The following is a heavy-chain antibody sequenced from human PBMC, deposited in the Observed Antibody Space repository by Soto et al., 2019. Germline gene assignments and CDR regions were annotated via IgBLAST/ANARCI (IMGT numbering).Heavy chain of an antibody. V-gene: IGHV4-39*01. CDR2: IYYSGST. D-gene: IGHD2-21*02. Sequence: PSQTLSLTCTLSGGSINSRSYYWGWIRQSPGKGLEWIGSIYYSGSTYYNPSLKSRVAMSVDTSKNQFSLKLRSVSAADTAVSYCARQRTSVVTQAYFDDCGQRSLVTVSS. J-gene: IGHJ4*02. CDR1: GGSINSRSYY. CDR3: ARQRTSVVTQAYFDD.